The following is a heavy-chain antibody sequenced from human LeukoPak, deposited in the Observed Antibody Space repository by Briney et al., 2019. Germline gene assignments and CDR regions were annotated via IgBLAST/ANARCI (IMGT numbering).Heavy chain of an antibody. CDR1: GFTFSSYA. D-gene: IGHD6-19*01. CDR2: ISYDGSNK. J-gene: IGHJ4*02. CDR3: AKDFPPSPHSSGWYCLDY. V-gene: IGHV3-30-3*01. Sequence: GGSLRLSCAASGFTFSSYAMHWVRQAPGKGLEWVTLISYDGSNKYYSDSVKGRFTISRDNAKNSLYLQMNSLRAEDTAVYYCAKDFPPSPHSSGWYCLDYWGQGTLVTVSS.